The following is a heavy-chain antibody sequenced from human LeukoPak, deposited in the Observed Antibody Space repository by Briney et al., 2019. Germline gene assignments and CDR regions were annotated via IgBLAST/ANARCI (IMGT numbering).Heavy chain of an antibody. V-gene: IGHV3-23*01. CDR1: GFTFSSYA. Sequence: GRSLRLSCAASGFTFSSYAMHWVRQAPGKGLEWLSAISANGVGTYYADSVKGRFTISRDNSKNTLYLQMSRLRAEDTAVYYCAKDLSWGFDYWGQGTLVTVSS. D-gene: IGHD3-16*01. CDR2: ISANGVGT. J-gene: IGHJ4*02. CDR3: AKDLSWGFDY.